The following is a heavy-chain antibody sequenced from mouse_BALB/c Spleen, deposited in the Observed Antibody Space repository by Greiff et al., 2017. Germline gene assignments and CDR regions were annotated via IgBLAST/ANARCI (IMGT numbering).Heavy chain of an antibody. D-gene: IGHD3-3*01. Sequence: EVQLQESGPGLVKPSQSLSLTCTVTGYSITSDYAWNWIRQFPGNKLEWMGYISYSGSTSYNPSLKSRISITRDTSKNQFFLQLNSVTTEDTATYYCARGTGGLDYWGQGTTLTVSS. V-gene: IGHV3-2*02. CDR3: ARGTGGLDY. CDR1: GYSITSDYA. J-gene: IGHJ2*01. CDR2: ISYSGST.